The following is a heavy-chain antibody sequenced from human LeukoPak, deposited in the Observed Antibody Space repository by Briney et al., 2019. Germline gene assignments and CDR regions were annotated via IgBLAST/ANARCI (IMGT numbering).Heavy chain of an antibody. V-gene: IGHV3-23*01. CDR3: VKGSRASRPYYFDY. Sequence: GGSLRLSCAASGFTFRSYAMSWVRQTPEKGLEWVSAITDSGDDTFYADSVKGRFTISRGNSRNTLYLQMNSLRAEDTAIYNCVKGSRASRPYYFDYWGQGALVTVSS. CDR1: GFTFRSYA. CDR2: ITDSGDDT. J-gene: IGHJ4*02.